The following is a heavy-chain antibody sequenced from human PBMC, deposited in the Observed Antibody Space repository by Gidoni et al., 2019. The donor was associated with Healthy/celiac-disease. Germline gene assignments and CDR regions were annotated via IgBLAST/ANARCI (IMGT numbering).Heavy chain of an antibody. CDR2: IYSSGST. CDR1: GGSISSSSYY. V-gene: IGHV4-39*01. Sequence: QLQLQESGPGLVKPSETLSLTCTVSGGSISSSSYYWGWIRQPPGKGLEWIGSIYSSGSTYYNPSLKSRVTISVDTSKNQFSLKLSSVTAADTAVYYCARSSGYYQLGAFDIWGQGTMVTVSS. CDR3: ARSSGYYQLGAFDI. D-gene: IGHD3-22*01. J-gene: IGHJ3*02.